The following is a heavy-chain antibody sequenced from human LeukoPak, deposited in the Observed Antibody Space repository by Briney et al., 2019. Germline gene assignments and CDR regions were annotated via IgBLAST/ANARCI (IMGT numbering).Heavy chain of an antibody. D-gene: IGHD2-2*01. CDR1: GGSFSGYY. Sequence: PSETLSLTCAVYGGSFSGYYWSWIRQPPGKGLEWIGEINHSGSTNYNPSLKSRVTISVDTSKNQFSLKLSSVTAADTAVYYCAREAYCSSTSCYAYYYYYGIDVWGQGTTVTVSS. J-gene: IGHJ6*02. CDR3: AREAYCSSTSCYAYYYYYGIDV. V-gene: IGHV4-34*01. CDR2: INHSGST.